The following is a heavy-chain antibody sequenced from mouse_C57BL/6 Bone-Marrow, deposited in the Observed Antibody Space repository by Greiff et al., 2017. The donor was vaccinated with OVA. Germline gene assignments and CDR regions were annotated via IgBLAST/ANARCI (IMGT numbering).Heavy chain of an antibody. Sequence: EVQGVESGGGLVKPGGSLKLSCAASGFTFSDYGMHWVRQAPEKGLEWVAYISSGSSTIYYADTVKGRFTISRDNAKNTLFLQMTSLRSEDTAMYYCARRRYGSSSYAMDYWGQGTSVTVSS. V-gene: IGHV5-17*01. D-gene: IGHD1-1*01. CDR2: ISSGSSTI. J-gene: IGHJ4*01. CDR1: GFTFSDYG. CDR3: ARRRYGSSSYAMDY.